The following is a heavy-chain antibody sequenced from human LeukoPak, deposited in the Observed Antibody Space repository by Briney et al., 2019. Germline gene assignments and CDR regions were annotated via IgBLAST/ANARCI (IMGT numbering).Heavy chain of an antibody. CDR1: GFTFTSSA. Sequence: SVTVSFTASGFTFTSSAVQWVRQARGQRLGWIGWIVVGSGNTNYAQKFQERVTITRDMSTSTAYMELSSLRSEDTAVYYCAAATMVRGVADYWGQGTLVTVSS. CDR3: AAATMVRGVADY. CDR2: IVVGSGNT. D-gene: IGHD3-10*01. V-gene: IGHV1-58*01. J-gene: IGHJ4*02.